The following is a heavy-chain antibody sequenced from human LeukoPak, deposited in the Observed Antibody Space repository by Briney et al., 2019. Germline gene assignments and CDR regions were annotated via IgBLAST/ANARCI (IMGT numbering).Heavy chain of an antibody. CDR2: INEDGSER. D-gene: IGHD3-3*01. J-gene: IGHJ5*02. CDR3: ARDRPITVSGVVTLP. CDR1: GFTFSSYW. Sequence: PGGSLRLSCVASGFTFSSYWMTWVRQAPGKGLQWVANINEDGSERNYVDSVKGRFTISRDNAKKSVYLQMNSLRGDDTAVYYCARDRPITVSGVVTLPWGQGTLVTVSS. V-gene: IGHV3-7*01.